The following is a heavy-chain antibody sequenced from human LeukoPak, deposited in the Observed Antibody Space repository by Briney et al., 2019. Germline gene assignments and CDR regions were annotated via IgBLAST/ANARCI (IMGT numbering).Heavy chain of an antibody. V-gene: IGHV4-38-2*01. CDR3: ARVVAAIHFDY. CDR1: GYSISSGYY. Sequence: PSETLSLTCAVSGYSISSGYYWGWIRQPPGKGLEWIGSIYHSGSTYYNPSLKSRVTISVDTSKNQFSLKLSSVTAADTAVYYCARVVAAIHFDYWGQGTLVTVSS. J-gene: IGHJ4*02. CDR2: IYHSGST. D-gene: IGHD2-2*02.